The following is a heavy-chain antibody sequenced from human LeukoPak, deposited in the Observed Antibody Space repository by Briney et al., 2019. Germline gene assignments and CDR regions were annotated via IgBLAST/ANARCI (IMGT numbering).Heavy chain of an antibody. CDR3: TRVGYSSSWYSVY. CDR2: IRSKAYGGTA. Sequence: PGRSLRLSCTASGFIFGDYSMNWVRQAPGKGLEWVGFIRSKAYGGTAEYAASVKGRFTISRDDSKSIAYLQMYSLKTEDTAVYYCTRVGYSSSWYSVYWGQGTLVTVSS. D-gene: IGHD6-13*01. J-gene: IGHJ4*02. V-gene: IGHV3-49*04. CDR1: GFIFGDYS.